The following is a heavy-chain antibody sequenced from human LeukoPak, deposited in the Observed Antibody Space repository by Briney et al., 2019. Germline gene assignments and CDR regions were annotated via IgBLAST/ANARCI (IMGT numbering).Heavy chain of an antibody. J-gene: IGHJ4*02. V-gene: IGHV1-69*13. CDR3: ARDVLSSSWRGYSYGYFDY. CDR2: IIPIFGTA. CDR1: GGTFSSYA. D-gene: IGHD5-18*01. Sequence: ASVKVSCKASGGTFSSYAISWVRQAPGQGLEWMGGIIPIFGTANYAQKFQGRVTITADESTSTAYMELSSLRSEDTAVYYCARDVLSSSWRGYSYGYFDYWGQGTLVTVSS.